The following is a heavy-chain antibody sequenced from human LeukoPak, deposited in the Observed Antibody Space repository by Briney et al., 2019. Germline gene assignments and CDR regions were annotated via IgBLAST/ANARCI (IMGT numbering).Heavy chain of an antibody. Sequence: GGSLRLSCAASGFTFSSYGMHWVRQAPGKGLEWVAVIWYDGSNKYYADSVKGRFTISRDNSKNTLYLQMNSLRAEDTAVYYCARVGRWLQLEYYFDYWGQGTLVTVSS. CDR1: GFTFSSYG. CDR3: ARVGRWLQLEYYFDY. D-gene: IGHD5-24*01. J-gene: IGHJ4*02. CDR2: IWYDGSNK. V-gene: IGHV3-33*01.